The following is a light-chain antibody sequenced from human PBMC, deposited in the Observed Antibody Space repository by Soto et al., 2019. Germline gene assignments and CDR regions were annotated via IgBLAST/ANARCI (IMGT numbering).Light chain of an antibody. J-gene: IGKJ4*01. V-gene: IGKV3-11*01. CDR2: GAS. Sequence: EIVLTQSPATLSLSPGARATLSCRASQSVSSYLACYQQKTGQAPRLLIYGASNRATGIPARFSGSGSGTDFTLTISSLEPEDFAVYYCQQRSNWPLTFGGGTKVEI. CDR1: QSVSSY. CDR3: QQRSNWPLT.